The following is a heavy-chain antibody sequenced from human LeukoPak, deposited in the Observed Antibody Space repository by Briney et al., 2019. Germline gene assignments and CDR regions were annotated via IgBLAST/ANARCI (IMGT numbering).Heavy chain of an antibody. D-gene: IGHD2-21*01. CDR3: ARDVWRRAFYYAMDV. V-gene: IGHV3-9*01. J-gene: IGHJ6*02. Sequence: SLRLSCVASGFTFDDHAMHWVREAPGKGLEWVSSISCYSGSIGYADFVKGRFSISRDNAKNTLYLEMNSLRTDDTALYFCARDVWRRAFYYAMDVWGLGTTVAVSS. CDR2: ISCYSGSI. CDR1: GFTFDDHA.